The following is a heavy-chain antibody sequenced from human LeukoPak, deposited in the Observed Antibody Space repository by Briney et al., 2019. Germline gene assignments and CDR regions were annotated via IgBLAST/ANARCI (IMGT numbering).Heavy chain of an antibody. CDR2: ISSSSSTI. D-gene: IGHD3-9*01. J-gene: IGHJ6*02. CDR3: AREDFSEIRYSDWNIPRGMDV. Sequence: QPGGSLRLSCAASGFTFSSYSMNWVRQAPGKGLEWVSYISSSSSTIYYADSVKGRFTISRDNAKNSLYLQMNSLRDEDTAVYYCAREDFSEIRYSDWNIPRGMDVWGQGTTVTVSS. CDR1: GFTFSSYS. V-gene: IGHV3-48*02.